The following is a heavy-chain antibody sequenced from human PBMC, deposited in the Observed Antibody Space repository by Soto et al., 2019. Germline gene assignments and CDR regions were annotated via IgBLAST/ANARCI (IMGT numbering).Heavy chain of an antibody. V-gene: IGHV1-69*02. CDR1: GGTFSSYT. J-gene: IGHJ5*02. CDR2: IIPILGIA. Sequence: QVQLVQSGAEVKKPGSSVKVSCKASGGTFSSYTISWVRQAPGQGLEWMGRIIPILGIANYAQKFQGRVTITXXKXTXXAYMELSSLRSEDTAVYYCASQSSGWYTAIGWFDPWGQGTLVTVSS. D-gene: IGHD6-19*01. CDR3: ASQSSGWYTAIGWFDP.